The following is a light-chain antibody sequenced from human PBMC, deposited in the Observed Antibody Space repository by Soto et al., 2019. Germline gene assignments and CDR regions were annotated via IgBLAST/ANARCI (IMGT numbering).Light chain of an antibody. CDR1: SRHSTYA. CDR3: QTWGTGIRV. CDR2: VNSDGSH. J-gene: IGLJ1*01. V-gene: IGLV4-69*02. Sequence: QPVLTQSPSASASLGASVKLTCTLSSRHSTYAIAWHQQQPEKGPRYLMKVNSDGSHNKGDGIPDRFSGSSSGAERYLTISSLQSEDEADYYCQTWGTGIRVFGTGTQLTVL.